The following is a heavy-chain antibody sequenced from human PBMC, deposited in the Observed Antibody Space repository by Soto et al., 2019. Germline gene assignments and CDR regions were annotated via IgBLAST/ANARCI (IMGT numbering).Heavy chain of an antibody. Sequence: QVQLQQWGAGLLKPSETLSLTCAVYGGSFSGYYWSWIRQPPGKGLEWIGEINHSGSTNYNPSLKSRVTISVDTSKNQFALKLSSVTAADTAVYYCARGGIAAAVRRGHWYFDLWGRGTLVTVSS. V-gene: IGHV4-34*01. CDR1: GGSFSGYY. D-gene: IGHD6-13*01. CDR3: ARGGIAAAVRRGHWYFDL. J-gene: IGHJ2*01. CDR2: INHSGST.